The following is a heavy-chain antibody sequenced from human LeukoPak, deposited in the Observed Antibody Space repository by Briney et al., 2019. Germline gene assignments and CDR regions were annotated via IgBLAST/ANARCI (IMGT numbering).Heavy chain of an antibody. V-gene: IGHV3-23*01. CDR1: GFTFSSYA. D-gene: IGHD6-13*01. J-gene: IGHJ4*02. CDR2: ISGSGGST. Sequence: GGSLRLSCAASGFTFSSYAMSWVRQAPGKGLEWVSAISGSGGSTYYADSMKGRFTISRDNSKNTLYLQMNSLRAVDTAVYYCAKELHSSSWLKGFDYWGQGTLVTVSS. CDR3: AKELHSSSWLKGFDY.